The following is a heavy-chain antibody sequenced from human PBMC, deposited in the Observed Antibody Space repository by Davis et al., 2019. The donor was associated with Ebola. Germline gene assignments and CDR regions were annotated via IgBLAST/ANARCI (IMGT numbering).Heavy chain of an antibody. CDR2: ISWNSGSI. CDR3: AKDGSGWSLNWFDP. CDR1: GFTFSSYA. D-gene: IGHD6-19*01. J-gene: IGHJ5*02. V-gene: IGHV3-9*01. Sequence: SLKISCAASGFTFSSYAMSWVRQTPGKGLEWVSGISWNSGSIGYADSVKGRFTISRDNAKNSLYLQMNSLRAEDTALYYCAKDGSGWSLNWFDPWGQGTLVTVSS.